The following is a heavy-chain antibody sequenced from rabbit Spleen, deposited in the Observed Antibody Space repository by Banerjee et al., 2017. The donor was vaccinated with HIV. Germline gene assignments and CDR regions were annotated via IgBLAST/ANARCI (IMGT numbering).Heavy chain of an antibody. CDR2: INAATGKP. CDR3: ARDLAGAIGWNFYL. CDR1: GFTISSYYY. J-gene: IGHJ4*01. V-gene: IGHV1S45*01. Sequence: QEQLEESGGGLVQPEGSLTLTCTASGFTISSYYYMCWVRQAPGKGLEWIACINAATGKPVYATWANGRFSISRTSSTTVTLQMTSLTAADTATYLCARDLAGAIGWNFYLWGQGTLVTVS. D-gene: IGHD4-1*01.